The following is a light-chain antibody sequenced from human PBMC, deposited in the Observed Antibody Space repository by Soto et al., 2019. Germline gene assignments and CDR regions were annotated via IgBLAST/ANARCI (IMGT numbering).Light chain of an antibody. CDR1: QNVLYSSNNKNY. CDR2: WAS. Sequence: DFVMTQSPDSLAASLGERATINCKSSQNVLYSSNNKNYLAWYQQKPRQPPKLLIYWASTRNSGVPDRFSGSGSGTDFTLTISSLQAEDVAVYYCQQYFSTPLTFGPGTKVDI. V-gene: IGKV4-1*01. J-gene: IGKJ3*01. CDR3: QQYFSTPLT.